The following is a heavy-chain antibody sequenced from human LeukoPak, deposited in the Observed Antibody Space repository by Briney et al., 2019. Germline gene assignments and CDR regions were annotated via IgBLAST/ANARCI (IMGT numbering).Heavy chain of an antibody. D-gene: IGHD3-10*01. V-gene: IGHV3-23*01. CDR1: GFTFSSYA. CDR3: AKSPGSRSYPHYFDY. Sequence: GGSLRLSCAASGFTFSSYAMSWVRQAPGKGLEWVSAISGSGGSTDYADSVKGRFTISRDNSKDTLFLQMNSLRAEDTAVYYCAKSPGSRSYPHYFDYWGQGTLVTVSS. CDR2: ISGSGGST. J-gene: IGHJ4*02.